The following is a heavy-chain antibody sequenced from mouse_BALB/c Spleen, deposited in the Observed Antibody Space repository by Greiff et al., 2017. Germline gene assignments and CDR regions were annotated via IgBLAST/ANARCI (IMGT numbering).Heavy chain of an antibody. Sequence: DLVKPGASVKLSCKASGYTFTSYWINWIKQRPGQGLEWIGRIAPGSGSTYYNEMFKGKATLTVDTSSSTAYIQLSSLSSEDSAVYFCARPLYGNYGYFDVWGAGTTVTVSS. V-gene: IGHV1S41*01. CDR3: ARPLYGNYGYFDV. J-gene: IGHJ1*01. CDR2: IAPGSGST. D-gene: IGHD2-10*02. CDR1: GYTFTSYW.